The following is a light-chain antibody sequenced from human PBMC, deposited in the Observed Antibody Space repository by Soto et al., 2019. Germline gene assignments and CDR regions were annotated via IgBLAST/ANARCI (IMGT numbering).Light chain of an antibody. CDR3: QQYNNWPWT. CDR1: QSVSSN. V-gene: IGKV3-15*01. CDR2: GAS. Sequence: EIVMTQSPATLSVSPGERATLSCRASQSVSSNLAWYQQKPGQAPRLLIYGASTRATGIPARFSGSGSGTEFTLTISGLQSADFAVYYCQQYNNWPWTFGQGTKVDI. J-gene: IGKJ1*01.